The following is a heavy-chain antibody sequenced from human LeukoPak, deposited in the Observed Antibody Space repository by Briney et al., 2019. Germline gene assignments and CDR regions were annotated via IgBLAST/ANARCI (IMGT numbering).Heavy chain of an antibody. CDR1: GGSISSYY. Sequence: SETLSLTCTASGGSISSYYWSWIRQPPGKGLEWIGYIYYSGSTNYNPSLKSRVTISVDTSKNQFSLKLSSVTAADTAVYYCARAGITMVRGAKLTYWCFDLWGRGTLVTVSS. D-gene: IGHD3-10*01. V-gene: IGHV4-59*01. CDR2: IYYSGST. J-gene: IGHJ2*01. CDR3: ARAGITMVRGAKLTYWCFDL.